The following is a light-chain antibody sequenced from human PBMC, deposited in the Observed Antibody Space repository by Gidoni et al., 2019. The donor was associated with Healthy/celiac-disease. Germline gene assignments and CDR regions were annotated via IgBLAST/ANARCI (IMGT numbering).Light chain of an antibody. V-gene: IGKV3-11*01. Sequence: EIVLTHSPATLSLSPGERATLSCRASQSVSSYLDWYQQKPGQAPRLLIYDASNRATGIPARFSGSGSGTDFTLTISSREPEDFAVYYCQQRSNWPPRFTFGPGTKVDIK. CDR2: DAS. J-gene: IGKJ3*01. CDR3: QQRSNWPPRFT. CDR1: QSVSSY.